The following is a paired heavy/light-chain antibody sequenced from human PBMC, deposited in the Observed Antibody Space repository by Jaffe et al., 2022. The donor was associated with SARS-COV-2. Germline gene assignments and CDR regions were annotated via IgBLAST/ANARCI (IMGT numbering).Heavy chain of an antibody. CDR3: TAPSPNYYDSSGPDYYYYGMDV. Sequence: EVQLVESGGGLVKPGGSLRLSCAASGFTFSNAWMSWVRQAPGKGLEWVGRIKSKTDGGTTDYAAPVKGRFTISRDDSKNTLYLQMNSLKTEDTAVYYCTAPSPNYYDSSGPDYYYYGMDVWGQGTTVTVSS. D-gene: IGHD3-22*01. CDR2: IKSKTDGGTT. CDR1: GFTFSNAW. V-gene: IGHV3-15*01. J-gene: IGHJ6*02.
Light chain of an antibody. V-gene: IGLV3-10*01. J-gene: IGLJ2*01. CDR3: YSTDSSGNHGV. Sequence: SYELTQPPSVSVSPGQTARITCSGDALPKKYAYWYQQKSGQAPVLVIYEDSKRPSGIPERFSGSSSGTMATLTISGAQVEDEADYYCYSTDSSGNHGVFGGGTKLTVL. CDR1: ALPKKY. CDR2: EDS.